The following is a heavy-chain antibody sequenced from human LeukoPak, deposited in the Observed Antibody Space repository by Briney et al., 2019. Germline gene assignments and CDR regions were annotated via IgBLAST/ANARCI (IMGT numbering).Heavy chain of an antibody. CDR2: ISSSSSYI. D-gene: IGHD6-25*01. CDR3: ARGTGYNTGRSVDY. CDR1: GFTFSSYS. V-gene: IGHV3-21*01. Sequence: GGSLRLSCAASGFTFSSYSTNWVRQAPGKGLEWVSSISSSSSYIYYADSVKGRFTISRDNAKNSLYLQMNSLRAEDTAVYYCARGTGYNTGRSVDYWGQGTLVTVSS. J-gene: IGHJ4*02.